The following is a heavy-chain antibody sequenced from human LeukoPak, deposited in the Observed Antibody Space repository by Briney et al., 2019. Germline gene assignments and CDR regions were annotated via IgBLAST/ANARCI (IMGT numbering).Heavy chain of an antibody. CDR3: TTDHRTIYGVVFPDY. D-gene: IGHD3-3*01. J-gene: IGHJ4*02. Sequence: PGGSLRLSCAASGFTVSSNYMSWVRQAPGKGLEWVGRINYKSKGGTADYAAPVKGRFTISRDDSKDTLYLQMNSLSTEDTAVYYCTTDHRTIYGVVFPDYWGQGTLVIVSS. CDR1: GFTVSSNY. CDR2: INYKSKGGTA. V-gene: IGHV3-15*01.